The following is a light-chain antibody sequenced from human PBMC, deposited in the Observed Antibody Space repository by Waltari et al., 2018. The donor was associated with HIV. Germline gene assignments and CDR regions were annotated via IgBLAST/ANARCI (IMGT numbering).Light chain of an antibody. Sequence: DIQMTQSPSTLSASVGDRVPITCRASQVISSWLAWYQQKPGKAPKLLIYKASSLESGVPSRFSGSGSGTEFTLTISSLQPDDFATYFCQHPGTFGQGTKVEIK. CDR1: QVISSW. CDR2: KAS. V-gene: IGKV1-5*03. J-gene: IGKJ1*01. CDR3: QHPGT.